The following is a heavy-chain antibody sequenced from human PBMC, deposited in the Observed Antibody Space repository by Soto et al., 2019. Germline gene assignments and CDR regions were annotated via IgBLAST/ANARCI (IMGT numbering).Heavy chain of an antibody. CDR1: GFTFSTYW. V-gene: IGHV3-74*01. Sequence: GGSLRLSCAASGFTFSTYWIHWVRQAPGKGLVWVSRINTDGSTTNYADSVKGRFTLSRDNAKNTLYLQMDSLRPEDTAVYYCARGPSGWYGFDYWGQGTLVTVSS. CDR3: ARGPSGWYGFDY. J-gene: IGHJ4*02. D-gene: IGHD6-19*01. CDR2: INTDGSTT.